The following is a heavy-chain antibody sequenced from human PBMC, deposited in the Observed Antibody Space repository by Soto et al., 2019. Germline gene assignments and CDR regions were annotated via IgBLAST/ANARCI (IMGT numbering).Heavy chain of an antibody. CDR2: ISSSSSSTT. J-gene: IGHJ4*02. V-gene: IGHV3-48*01. CDR3: AKSLSSSWYPEPDY. Sequence: GGSLRLSCAASGFTFSSYSMNWVRQAPGKGLEWVSYISSSSSSTTYYADSVKGRFTISRDNSKNTLYLQMNSLRIEDTAVYYCAKSLSSSWYPEPDYWGQGTLVTVSS. CDR1: GFTFSSYS. D-gene: IGHD6-13*01.